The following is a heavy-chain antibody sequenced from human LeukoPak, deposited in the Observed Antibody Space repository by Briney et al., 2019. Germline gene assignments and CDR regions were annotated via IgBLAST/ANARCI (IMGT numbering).Heavy chain of an antibody. D-gene: IGHD2-15*01. J-gene: IGHJ4*02. CDR1: GFTFSTYG. Sequence: GGSLRLSCAASGFTFSTYGMHWVRQAPGKGLEWVAVISYDGSDKYYADSVKGRFTISRDNSKDTLYLQMTYLRPEDTAVYYCARDPSFVGLAVAADYWGQGTLVTVSS. CDR3: ARDPSFVGLAVAADY. CDR2: ISYDGSDK. V-gene: IGHV3-30*03.